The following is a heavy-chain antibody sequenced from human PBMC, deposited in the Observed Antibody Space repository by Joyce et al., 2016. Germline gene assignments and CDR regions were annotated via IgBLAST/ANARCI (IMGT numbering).Heavy chain of an antibody. CDR1: GFSFSDYA. CDR3: AANSFFDV. D-gene: IGHD2-21*01. V-gene: IGHV3-23*01. CDR2: ISGDGADT. J-gene: IGHJ3*01. Sequence: EVQLLESGGRLVRPGGSLGLSCAVSGFSFSDYAVNWVRQAPGKGLEWVSAISGDGADTYYADSGKGRFTISRDNSKDTLFLQMNRLRPEDTAIYYCAANSFFDVWGQGTLVAVSS.